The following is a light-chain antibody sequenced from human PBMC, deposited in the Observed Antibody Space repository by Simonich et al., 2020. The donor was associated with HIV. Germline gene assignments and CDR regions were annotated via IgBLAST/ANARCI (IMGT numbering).Light chain of an antibody. CDR2: TAS. V-gene: IGKV1-39*01. CDR1: QSISIY. CDR3: QQNDNTPWT. Sequence: DIQMTQSPSSLSASVGERVTITCRASQSISIYLNWYQQKPGKAPKLLIYTASSLQSGVPSRFTGSGSGTDFTLTISSLQPEDFATYYCQQNDNTPWTFGQGTKVEIK. J-gene: IGKJ1*01.